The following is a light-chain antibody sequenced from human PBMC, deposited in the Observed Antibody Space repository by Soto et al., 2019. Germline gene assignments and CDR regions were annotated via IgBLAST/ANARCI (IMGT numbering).Light chain of an antibody. Sequence: QSALTQPPSASGSPGQSVTISCTGTSSDVGGYNYVSWYQQHPGKAPKLMIYEVSKRTSGVPDRFSGSKSGNTASLTVSGLQAEDEADYYCSSPVFGGGTKVTVL. CDR2: EVS. V-gene: IGLV2-8*01. CDR1: SSDVGGYNY. J-gene: IGLJ2*01. CDR3: SSPV.